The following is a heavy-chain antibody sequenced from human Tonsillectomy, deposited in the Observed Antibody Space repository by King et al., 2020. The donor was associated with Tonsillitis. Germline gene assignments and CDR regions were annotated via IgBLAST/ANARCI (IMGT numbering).Heavy chain of an antibody. CDR1: GFTFSSYA. CDR2: TTGGGGSR. CDR3: AKDIEYSSSGDLDY. J-gene: IGHJ4*02. V-gene: IGHV3-23*04. D-gene: IGHD6-6*01. Sequence: VQLVESGGGLVQPGGSLRLSCAASGFTFSSYAMSWVRQAPGKGLEWVSTTTGGGGSRYYADSVKGRFTISRDNSKNTLYLQMNSLRAEDTAVYYCAKDIEYSSSGDLDYWGQGTLVTVSS.